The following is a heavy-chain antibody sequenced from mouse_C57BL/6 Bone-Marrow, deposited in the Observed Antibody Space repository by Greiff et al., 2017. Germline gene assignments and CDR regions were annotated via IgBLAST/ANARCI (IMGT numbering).Heavy chain of an antibody. D-gene: IGHD1-1*01. CDR3: ARDWGDGSGWGDWYFDV. V-gene: IGHV1-69*01. CDR1: GYTFTSYW. J-gene: IGHJ1*03. Sequence: QVQLQQPGAELVMPGASVKLSCKASGYTFTSYWMHWVKQRPGQGLEWIGEIDPSDSYTNYNQKFKGKSTLTVDKSTSTAYMQLSSLTSEDSAVYYCARDWGDGSGWGDWYFDVWGTGTTVTVSS. CDR2: IDPSDSYT.